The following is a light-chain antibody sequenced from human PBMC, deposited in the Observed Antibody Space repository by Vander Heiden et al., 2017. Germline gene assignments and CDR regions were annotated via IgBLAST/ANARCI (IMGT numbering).Light chain of an antibody. CDR3: QETYSTPFT. Sequence: DIQMTQPPSSLSASVGDRATITCRASQTISIYLNWYQQKPGKAPKLLIYAASSLQSGVPSRLRGSGSGTDFTLTISSLQPEDFATYYCQETYSTPFTFGPGTKVHIK. CDR1: QTISIY. V-gene: IGKV1-39*01. CDR2: AAS. J-gene: IGKJ3*01.